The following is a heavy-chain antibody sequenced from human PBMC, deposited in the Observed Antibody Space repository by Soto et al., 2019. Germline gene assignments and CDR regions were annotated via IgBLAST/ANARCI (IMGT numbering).Heavy chain of an antibody. V-gene: IGHV1-46*03. Sequence: QEQLVQSGAEVKKPGASVTISCKASGDTFSRHYIHWVRQAPGQGLEWMGVINPTGASTSYAQKSQGRLPVTRDTPTTHFPRERGSLRSEDPAVYFCASDSRPSDRPHRFDNWARGTLVPVSS. CDR3: ASDSRPSDRPHRFDN. CDR2: INPTGAST. CDR1: GDTFSRHY. J-gene: IGHJ3*02.